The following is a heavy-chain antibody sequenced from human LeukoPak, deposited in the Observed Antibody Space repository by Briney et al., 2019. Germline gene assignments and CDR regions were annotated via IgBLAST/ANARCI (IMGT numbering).Heavy chain of an antibody. CDR3: ATSGGIVTKLDY. CDR2: IYYSGST. CDR1: GGSISSSSYY. V-gene: IGHV4-39*01. J-gene: IGHJ4*02. D-gene: IGHD1-26*01. Sequence: WETLSLTCSVSGGSISSSSYYWGWISQPPGKGLEWIVSIYYSGSTYDNPSLKSRVTISVDTSKNQFSLKLSSVTAADTAVYYCATSGGIVTKLDYWGQGTLVTVSS.